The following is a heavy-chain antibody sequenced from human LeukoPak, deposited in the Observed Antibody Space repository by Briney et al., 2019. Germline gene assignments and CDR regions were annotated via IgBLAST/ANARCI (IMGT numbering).Heavy chain of an antibody. CDR2: INTNTGNP. D-gene: IGHD2-15*01. CDR1: GYTFTSYA. Sequence: ASVKVSCKASGYTFTSYAMNWVRQAPGQGLEWMGWINTNTGNPTYAQGFTGRFVFPLDTSVSTAYLQISSLKAEDTAVYYCARVEDIVVVVAATPVTRAFDIWGQGTMVTVSS. CDR3: ARVEDIVVVVAATPVTRAFDI. J-gene: IGHJ3*02. V-gene: IGHV7-4-1*02.